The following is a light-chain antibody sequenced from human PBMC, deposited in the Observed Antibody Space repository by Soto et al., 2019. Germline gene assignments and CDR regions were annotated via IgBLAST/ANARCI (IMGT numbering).Light chain of an antibody. V-gene: IGKV1-39*01. CDR3: QQSYSTPRT. J-gene: IGKJ1*01. CDR2: AAS. CDR1: QTISNY. Sequence: DVQMTQSPSSLSASVGDRVTITCRASQTISNYLNWYQQKLGKAPKLLSYAASSLQTGVPSRFSGSGSGTDFTLTISSLQPEDFATYYCQQSYSTPRTFGQGTKV.